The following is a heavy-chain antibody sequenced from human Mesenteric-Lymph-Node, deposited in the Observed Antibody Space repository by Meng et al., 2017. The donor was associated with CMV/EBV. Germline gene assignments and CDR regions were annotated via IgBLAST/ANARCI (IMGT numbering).Heavy chain of an antibody. CDR1: GFTFSSYW. CDR3: ARGTGTFFFQYGMDV. CDR2: INSDGSTT. J-gene: IGHJ6*02. D-gene: IGHD3/OR15-3a*01. Sequence: GESLKISCAASGFTFSSYWMHWVRQAPGKGLVWVSRINSDGSTTRNADSVKGRFTISRDNAKNTLYLQMNSLRAEDTALYYCARGTGTFFFQYGMDVWGQGTTVTVSS. V-gene: IGHV3-74*01.